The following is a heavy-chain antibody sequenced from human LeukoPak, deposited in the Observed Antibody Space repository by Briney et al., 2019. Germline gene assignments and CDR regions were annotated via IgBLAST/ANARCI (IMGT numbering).Heavy chain of an antibody. V-gene: IGHV3-23*01. J-gene: IGHJ5*02. CDR1: GFSFSSYG. CDR2: ISGSGGST. CDR3: ANGTSLSRFDP. Sequence: GGSLRLSCAASGFSFSSYGMSWVRQAPGKGLEWVAAISGSGGSTYSADSVKGRFTISRDNSKNTLYLQMNSLSAEDTAVYYCANGTSLSRFDPWGQGTLVTVSS. D-gene: IGHD3/OR15-3a*01.